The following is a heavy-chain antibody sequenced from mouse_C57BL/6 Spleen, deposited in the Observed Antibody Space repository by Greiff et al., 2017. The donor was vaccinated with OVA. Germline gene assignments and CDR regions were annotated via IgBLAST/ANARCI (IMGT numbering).Heavy chain of an antibody. CDR3: AREEITPHFDY. CDR1: GFTFSSYG. D-gene: IGHD1-1*01. J-gene: IGHJ2*01. CDR2: ISSGGSYT. V-gene: IGHV5-6*01. Sequence: EVQWVESGGDLVKPGGSLKLSCAASGFTFSSYGMSWVRQTPDKRLEWVATISSGGSYTYYPDSVKGRFTISRDNAKNTLYLQMSSLKSEDTAMYYCAREEITPHFDYWGQGTTLTVSS.